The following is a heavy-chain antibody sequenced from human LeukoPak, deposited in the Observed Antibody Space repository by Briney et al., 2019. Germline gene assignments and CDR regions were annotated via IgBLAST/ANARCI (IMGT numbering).Heavy chain of an antibody. CDR3: ARVQWELRGVGSYFEY. CDR1: GFTFSSYW. D-gene: IGHD1-26*01. J-gene: IGHJ4*02. Sequence: GGSLRLSCVVSGFTFSSYWMSWVRQAPGKGLEWVANIKQDGSEKYYVDSVKGRFTMSRDNAKNSLYLQMNSLRAEDAAVYYCARVQWELRGVGSYFEYWGQGALVTVSS. CDR2: IKQDGSEK. V-gene: IGHV3-7*01.